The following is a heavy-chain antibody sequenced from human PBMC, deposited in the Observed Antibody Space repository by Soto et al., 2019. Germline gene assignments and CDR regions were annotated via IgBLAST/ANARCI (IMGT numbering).Heavy chain of an antibody. J-gene: IGHJ3*02. CDR3: ARGALSSSSVGAFDI. Sequence: GGSLRLSCAASGFTFSSYSMNWVRQAPGKGLEWVSSISSSSSYIYYADSVKGRFTISRDNAKNSLYLQMNSLRAEDTAVYYCARGALSSSSVGAFDIWGQGTMVTVSS. D-gene: IGHD6-6*01. V-gene: IGHV3-21*01. CDR1: GFTFSSYS. CDR2: ISSSSSYI.